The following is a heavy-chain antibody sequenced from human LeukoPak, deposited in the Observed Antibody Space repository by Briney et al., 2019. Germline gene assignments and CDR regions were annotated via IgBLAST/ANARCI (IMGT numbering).Heavy chain of an antibody. Sequence: SETLSLTCTVSGGSISSYYWSWIRQPPGKGLEWIGEINHSGSTNYNPSLKSRVTISVDTSKNQFSLKLSSVTAADTAVYYCARGNTTDFDYWGQGTLVTVSS. CDR2: INHSGST. D-gene: IGHD1-26*01. CDR1: GGSISSYY. V-gene: IGHV4-34*01. J-gene: IGHJ4*02. CDR3: ARGNTTDFDY.